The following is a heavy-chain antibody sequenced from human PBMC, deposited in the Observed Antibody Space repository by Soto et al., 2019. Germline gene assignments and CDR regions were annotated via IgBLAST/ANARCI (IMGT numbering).Heavy chain of an antibody. CDR3: ARDPSTGYGDLIDY. CDR2: ISAYNCNT. V-gene: IGHV1-18*01. CDR1: GYTFTSYG. Sequence: ASVKVSCKASGYTFTSYGISWVRQAPGQGLERMGWISAYNCNTNYAQKLQGRVTMTTDTSTSTAYMELRSLRSDDTAVYYCARDPSTGYGDLIDYWGQGTLVTVSS. D-gene: IGHD4-17*01. J-gene: IGHJ4*02.